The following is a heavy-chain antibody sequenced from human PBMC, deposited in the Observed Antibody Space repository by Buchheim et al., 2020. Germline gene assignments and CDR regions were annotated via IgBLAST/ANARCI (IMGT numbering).Heavy chain of an antibody. CDR2: ISYDGSNK. J-gene: IGHJ6*02. CDR1: GFTFSSYG. D-gene: IGHD6-13*01. CDR3: AKTVAAAGPYGMDV. V-gene: IGHV3-30*18. Sequence: QVQLVESGGGVVQPGRSLRLSCAASGFTFSSYGMHWVRQAPGKGLKWVAVISYDGSNKYYANSVKGRFTISRDNSKTKLYLKMNILRAEDTAVYYCAKTVAAAGPYGMDVWGQGTT.